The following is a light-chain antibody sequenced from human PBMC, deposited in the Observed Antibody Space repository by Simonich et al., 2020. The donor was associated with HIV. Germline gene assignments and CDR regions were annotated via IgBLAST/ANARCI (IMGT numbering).Light chain of an antibody. CDR3: QQYSKWSKT. CDR1: QRFSSN. J-gene: IGKJ1*01. CDR2: GAS. Sequence: IVMTQSPASLSVSPGERATLSCRASQRFSSNLAWYQQKAGQAPRLLIYGASTRATGIPARFSGSGSGTEFTLTISSMQSEDFAVYYCQQYSKWSKTFGQGTKVEIK. V-gene: IGKV3-15*01.